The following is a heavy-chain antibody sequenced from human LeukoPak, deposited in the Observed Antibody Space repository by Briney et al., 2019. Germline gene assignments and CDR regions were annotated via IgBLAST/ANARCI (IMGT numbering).Heavy chain of an antibody. V-gene: IGHV3-23*01. J-gene: IGHJ4*02. D-gene: IGHD2-21*02. CDR3: AFSVCGGDCYAPPFDY. CDR2: ISGSGGST. Sequence: GGSLRLSCAASGFTFSSYAMSWVRQAPGKGLEWVSAISGSGGSTYYADSVKGRFTISRDNSKNTLYLQMNSLRAEDTAVYYCAFSVCGGDCYAPPFDYWGQGTLVTVSS. CDR1: GFTFSSYA.